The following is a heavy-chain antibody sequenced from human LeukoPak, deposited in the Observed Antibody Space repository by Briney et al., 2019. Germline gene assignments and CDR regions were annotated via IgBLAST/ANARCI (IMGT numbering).Heavy chain of an antibody. CDR3: ARDSSSWSY. CDR1: GGSISSYY. Sequence: SETLSLTFTVCGGSISSYYWSWIRQPPAKGLEWMGYIYYSGSTNYNPSLKSRVTISVDTSKNQFSLKLSSVTAADTAVYYCARDSSSWSYWGQGTLVTVSS. D-gene: IGHD6-13*01. V-gene: IGHV4-59*01. CDR2: IYYSGST. J-gene: IGHJ4*02.